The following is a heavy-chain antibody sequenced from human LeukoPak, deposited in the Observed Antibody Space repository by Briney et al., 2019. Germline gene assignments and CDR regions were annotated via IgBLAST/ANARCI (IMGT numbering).Heavy chain of an antibody. D-gene: IGHD1-14*01. CDR3: ARDVVGNLDY. CDR2: MKHDRSAK. J-gene: IGHJ4*02. V-gene: IGHV3-7*01. Sequence: PGGSLRLSCVGSGFTFSTFWMAWVRQAPGKGLEWVANMKHDRSAKHYVDSVKGRFTISRDNAKNSLYLHMNSLRAEDTAVYYCARDVVGNLDYWGQGTLVTVSS. CDR1: GFTFSTFW.